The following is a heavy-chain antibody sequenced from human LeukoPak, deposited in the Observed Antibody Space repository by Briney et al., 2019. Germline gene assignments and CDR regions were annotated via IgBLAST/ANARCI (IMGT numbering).Heavy chain of an antibody. Sequence: ASVKVSCKASGGTFSSYAISWVRQAPGQGLEWMVSIIPILGIANYAQKFQGRVTITADKSTSTAYMELSSLRSEDTAVYYCARETTVVTLNWFDPWGQGTLVTVSS. V-gene: IGHV1-69*04. J-gene: IGHJ5*02. D-gene: IGHD4-23*01. CDR1: GGTFSSYA. CDR3: ARETTVVTLNWFDP. CDR2: IIPILGIA.